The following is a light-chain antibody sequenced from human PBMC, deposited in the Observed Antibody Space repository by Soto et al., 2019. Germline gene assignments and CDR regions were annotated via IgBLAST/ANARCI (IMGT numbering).Light chain of an antibody. J-gene: IGKJ4*01. CDR1: ENFRRY. Sequence: DTQMTVSPFSVSASVGDRVTITSGTSENFRRYLNWYQQKPGKAPKLLIYAASSLQSGVPSRFSGSGSGTDFTLTISSLQPEDFATYYCQQSYSTPLTFGGGTKVEIK. CDR2: AAS. V-gene: IGKV1-39*01. CDR3: QQSYSTPLT.